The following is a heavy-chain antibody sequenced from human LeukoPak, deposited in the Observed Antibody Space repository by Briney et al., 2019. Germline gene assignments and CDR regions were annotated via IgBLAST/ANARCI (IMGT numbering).Heavy chain of an antibody. CDR2: IHYSGST. V-gene: IGHV4-39*07. J-gene: IGHJ4*02. CDR3: ARADY. CDR1: GGSISSSNYF. Sequence: SETLSLTCSVSGGSISSSNYFWGWIRQPPGKGLEWIASIHYSGSTYSNPSLKSRVTISVDTSKNQFSLKLSSVTAADTAVYYRARADYWGQGTLVTVSS.